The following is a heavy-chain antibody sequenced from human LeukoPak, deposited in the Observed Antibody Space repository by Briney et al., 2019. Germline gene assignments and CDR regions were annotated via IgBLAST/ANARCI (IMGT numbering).Heavy chain of an antibody. CDR2: INHSGST. CDR3: ARDTMIVRYYFDY. Sequence: SETLSLTCAVYGGSFSGYYWSWIRQPPGKGLEWIGEINHSGSTNYNPSLKSRVTISVDTSKNQFSLKLSSVTAADTAVYYCARDTMIVRYYFDYWGQGTLVTVSS. V-gene: IGHV4-34*01. J-gene: IGHJ4*02. D-gene: IGHD3-22*01. CDR1: GGSFSGYY.